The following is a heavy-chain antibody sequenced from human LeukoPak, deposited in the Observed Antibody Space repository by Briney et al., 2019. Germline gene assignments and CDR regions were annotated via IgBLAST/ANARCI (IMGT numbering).Heavy chain of an antibody. D-gene: IGHD6-19*01. CDR2: ISGSDGST. V-gene: IGHV3-23*01. CDR3: AKELYGWYYDY. Sequence: PGGSLRLSCAASGFTFRIYAMSWVRQAPGKGLEWVSAISGSDGSTNYADSVKGRFSISRDNSKNTLHLHMKSLTAEDTAVYYCAKELYGWYYDYWGQGTLVTVSS. J-gene: IGHJ4*02. CDR1: GFTFRIYA.